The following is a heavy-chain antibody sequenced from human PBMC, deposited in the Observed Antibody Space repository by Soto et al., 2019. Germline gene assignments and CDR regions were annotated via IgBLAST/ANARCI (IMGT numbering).Heavy chain of an antibody. D-gene: IGHD1-26*01. Sequence: SETLSLTCTASGGSIDSGDYYWSWIRQPPGKGLEWIGYVYYSGTTNYNPFLKSRVTLSLDKSKNQFSLKMNSVAATDTAVYYWARDVSAPPSYFEPWGKGHRVIVSS. V-gene: IGHV4-61*08. CDR2: VYYSGTT. J-gene: IGHJ5*02. CDR3: ARDVSAPPSYFEP. CDR1: GGSIDSGDYY.